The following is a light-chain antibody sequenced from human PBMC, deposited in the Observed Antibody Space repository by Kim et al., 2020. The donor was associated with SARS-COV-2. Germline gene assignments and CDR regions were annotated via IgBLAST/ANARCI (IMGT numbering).Light chain of an antibody. Sequence: SPVERATLSCRASQSVSSDFLAWYQQKPGHAPRLLIYGASSRATGIPDRFSGSGSGTDFTLTIRRLEPEDFAVYYCQQYGISPPYSFGQGTKLEI. V-gene: IGKV3-20*01. CDR3: QQYGISPPYS. J-gene: IGKJ2*03. CDR2: GAS. CDR1: QSVSSDF.